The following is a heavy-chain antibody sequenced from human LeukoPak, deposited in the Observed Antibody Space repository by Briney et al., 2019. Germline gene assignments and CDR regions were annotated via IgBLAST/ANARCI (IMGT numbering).Heavy chain of an antibody. CDR3: ARKSIFGYSSSWSSSWWFDP. CDR2: INPNSGDT. V-gene: IGHV1-2*02. Sequence: ASVKVSCKASGYTFTSYGISWVRQAPGQGLEWVGWINPNSGDTDYAQKFQGRVTMTRDTSISTAYMELSRLRADDTAVYYCARKSIFGYSSSWSSSWWFDPWGQGTLVTVSS. D-gene: IGHD6-13*01. CDR1: GYTFTSYG. J-gene: IGHJ5*02.